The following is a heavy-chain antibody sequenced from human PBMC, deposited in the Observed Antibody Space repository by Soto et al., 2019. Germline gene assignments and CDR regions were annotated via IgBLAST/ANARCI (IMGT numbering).Heavy chain of an antibody. V-gene: IGHV4-34*01. CDR2: INHSGST. CDR1: GGSFSGYY. Sequence: SETLSLTCAVYGGSFSGYYWSWIRQPPGKGLEWIGEINHSGSTNYNPSLKSRVTISVDTPKNQFSLKLSSVTAADTAVYYCAIGRKISMVRGVIKHNWFDPWGQGTLVTVSS. D-gene: IGHD3-10*01. CDR3: AIGRKISMVRGVIKHNWFDP. J-gene: IGHJ5*02.